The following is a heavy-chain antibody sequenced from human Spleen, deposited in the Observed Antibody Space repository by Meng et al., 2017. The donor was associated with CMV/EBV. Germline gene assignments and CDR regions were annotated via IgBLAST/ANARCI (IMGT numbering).Heavy chain of an antibody. CDR2: IYYSGST. CDR1: GSYIRRRRHY. Sequence: CTVSGSYIRRRRHYGGWIRQPPGKGLEWIGSIYYSGSTYDNPSLKRRVTISVDTSRNQFSLRLTSVTATDTAVYYCARISSWYFDYWGQRTLVTVSS. CDR3: ARISSWYFDY. V-gene: IGHV4-39*01. D-gene: IGHD2-2*01. J-gene: IGHJ4*02.